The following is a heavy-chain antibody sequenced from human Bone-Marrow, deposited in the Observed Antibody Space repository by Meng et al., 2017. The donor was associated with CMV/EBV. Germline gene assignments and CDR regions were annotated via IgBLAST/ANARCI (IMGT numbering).Heavy chain of an antibody. D-gene: IGHD3-3*01. V-gene: IGHV4-39*07. CDR3: ARVPTIFGVVGLFDY. CDR2: IYYSGST. CDR1: GGSISSSSYY. J-gene: IGHJ4*02. Sequence: SETLSLTCTVSGGSISSSSYYWGWIRQPPGKGLEWIGSIYYSGSTYYNPSLKSRVTISVDTSKNQFSLKLSSVTAADTAVYYCARVPTIFGVVGLFDYWGQGTRVTGSS.